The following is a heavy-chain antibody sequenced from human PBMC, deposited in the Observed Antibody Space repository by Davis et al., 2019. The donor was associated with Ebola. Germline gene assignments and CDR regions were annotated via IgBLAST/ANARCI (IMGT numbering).Heavy chain of an antibody. V-gene: IGHV4-34*01. J-gene: IGHJ6*02. Sequence: MPSETLSLTCAVYGGSFTGYCWSWIRQPPGKGLEWIGDINHSGSTNNNPSLKSRVTISLDQSNNQFSLILSSVTAADTAIYYCARGRTYGSMVYGMDVWGQGTTVIVSS. CDR3: ARGRTYGSMVYGMDV. CDR1: GGSFTGYC. CDR2: INHSGST. D-gene: IGHD3-10*01.